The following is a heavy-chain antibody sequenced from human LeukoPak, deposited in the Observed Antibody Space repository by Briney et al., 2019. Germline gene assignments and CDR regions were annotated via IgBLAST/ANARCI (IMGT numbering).Heavy chain of an antibody. Sequence: SETLSLTCTVSGDSVNGYYWNWIRQPPGRGQEWIGFVSSNGDTNYNPSLKSRVTMSVDTSKNQISLRLSSVTAADTAVYYCAKWDGNKMSFYYWGQGTLVTVSS. D-gene: IGHD5-24*01. V-gene: IGHV4-59*02. J-gene: IGHJ4*02. CDR2: VSSNGDT. CDR3: AKWDGNKMSFYY. CDR1: GDSVNGYY.